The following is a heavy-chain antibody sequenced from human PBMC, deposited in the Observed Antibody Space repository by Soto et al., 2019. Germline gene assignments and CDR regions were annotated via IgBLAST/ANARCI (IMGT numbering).Heavy chain of an antibody. J-gene: IGHJ4*02. CDR2: IYTSGAT. D-gene: IGHD1-1*01. CDR3: ARGGIQLSYAFDY. Sequence: SETLSLTCSVSGSSSSNFYWSWIRQPAGKGLEWIGRIYTSGATSYNPSLKSRVTMSVDTSQTQMSLSVRSVTAADTAVYFCARGGIQLSYAFDYWGPGILVTVSS. CDR1: GSSSSNFY. V-gene: IGHV4-4*07.